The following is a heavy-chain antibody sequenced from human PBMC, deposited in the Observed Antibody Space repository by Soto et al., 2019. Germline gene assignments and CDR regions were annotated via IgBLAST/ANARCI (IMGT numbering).Heavy chain of an antibody. J-gene: IGHJ3*02. CDR2: IYSGGST. D-gene: IGHD7-27*01. CDR1: GFTVSSNY. V-gene: IGHV3-53*04. CDR3: ARNRVDWGWYAFDI. Sequence: GGSLRLSCAASGFTVSSNYMSWVRQAPGKGLEWVSVIYSGGSTYYADSVKGRFTISRHNSKNTLYLQMNSLRAEDTDVYYCARNRVDWGWYAFDIWGQGTMVTVSS.